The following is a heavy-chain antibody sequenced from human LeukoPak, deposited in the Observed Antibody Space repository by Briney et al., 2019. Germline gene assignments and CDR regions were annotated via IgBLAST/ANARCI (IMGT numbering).Heavy chain of an antibody. CDR1: GYTFTSYG. CDR3: AKDIVVVPAARDAFDI. V-gene: IGHV1-18*01. CDR2: ISAYNGNT. D-gene: IGHD2-2*01. Sequence: ASVKVSCKASGYTFTSYGMSWVRQAPGQGLEWMGWISAYNGNTNYAQKLQGRVTMTTDTSTSTAYMELRSLRSDDTAVYYCAKDIVVVPAARDAFDIWGQGTMVTVSS. J-gene: IGHJ3*02.